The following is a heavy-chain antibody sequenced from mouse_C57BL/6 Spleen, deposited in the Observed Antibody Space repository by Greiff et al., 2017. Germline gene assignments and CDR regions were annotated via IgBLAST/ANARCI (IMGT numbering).Heavy chain of an antibody. CDR1: GFTFSDYG. CDR3: ARNWDGWYFDV. D-gene: IGHD4-1*01. CDR2: ISSGSSTI. Sequence: EVMLVESGGGLVKPGGSLKLSCAASGFTFSDYGMHWVRQAPEKGLEWVAYISSGSSTIYYADTAKGRFTISRDNAKNTLFLQMTSLRSEDTAMYYCARNWDGWYFDVWGTGTTVTVSS. V-gene: IGHV5-17*01. J-gene: IGHJ1*03.